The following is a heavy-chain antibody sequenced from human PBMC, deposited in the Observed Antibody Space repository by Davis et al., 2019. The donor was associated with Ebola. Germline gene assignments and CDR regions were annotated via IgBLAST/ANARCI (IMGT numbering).Heavy chain of an antibody. CDR2: ISGSVVRT. V-gene: IGHV3-23*01. CDR1: GFTFSSYA. CDR3: AKGMYTLMDL. Sequence: GGSLRLSCAASGFTFSSYAMRWVRQAPGKGLEWASAISGSVVRTYYADFVKGRFTISRDNSRNTLYLQMNSLRSYDTAVYFCAKGMYTLMDLWGKGTTVTVSS. D-gene: IGHD2-2*02. J-gene: IGHJ6*04.